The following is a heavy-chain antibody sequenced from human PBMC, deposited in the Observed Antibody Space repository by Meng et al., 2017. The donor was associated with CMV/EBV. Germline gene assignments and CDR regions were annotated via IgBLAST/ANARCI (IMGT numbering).Heavy chain of an antibody. Sequence: ASVKVSCKASGFTFTSSAVQWVRQAPGQGLEWMGIINPSGGSTSYAQKFQGRVTMTRDTSTSTVYMELSSLRSEDTAVYYCAREGAYYYDSSGYGDAFDIWGQGTMVTVSS. V-gene: IGHV1-46*01. J-gene: IGHJ3*02. CDR2: INPSGGST. CDR1: GFTFTSSA. D-gene: IGHD3-22*01. CDR3: AREGAYYYDSSGYGDAFDI.